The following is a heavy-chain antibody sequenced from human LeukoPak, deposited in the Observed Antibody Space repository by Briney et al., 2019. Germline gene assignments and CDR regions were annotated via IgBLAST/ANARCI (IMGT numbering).Heavy chain of an antibody. Sequence: GRSLRLAWAAVGFTFSYYWMTWVRQAPGEGLEWVANIKQDGSEEYYVGSVKGRFTISRDNAKNSLYLQMNSLRAEDTAVYYCAKDLMRDRWFGESWGQGTLVTVSS. CDR1: GFTFSYYW. J-gene: IGHJ5*02. D-gene: IGHD3-10*01. CDR2: IKQDGSEE. CDR3: AKDLMRDRWFGES. V-gene: IGHV3-7*01.